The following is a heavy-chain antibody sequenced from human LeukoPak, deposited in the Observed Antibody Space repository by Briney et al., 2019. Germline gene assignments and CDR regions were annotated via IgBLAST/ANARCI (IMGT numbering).Heavy chain of an antibody. CDR3: AKILRAPYNWNYGAFDI. CDR1: GFTFSSYA. D-gene: IGHD1-7*01. CDR2: ISGSGAST. J-gene: IGHJ3*02. Sequence: GGSLRLSCTASGFTFSSYAMSWVRQAPGKGLEWVSAISGSGASTYYTDSVKGRFTISRDNSKNTLYLQMNTLRAEDTAVYYCAKILRAPYNWNYGAFDIWGQGTMVTVSS. V-gene: IGHV3-23*01.